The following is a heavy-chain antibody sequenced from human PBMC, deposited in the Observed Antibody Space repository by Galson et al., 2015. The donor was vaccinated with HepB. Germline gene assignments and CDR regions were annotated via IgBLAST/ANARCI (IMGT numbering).Heavy chain of an antibody. CDR2: IIPIFGIA. CDR1: GGTFSSSA. Sequence: SVKVSCKGSGGTFSSSAISWVRQAPGQGLEWMGGIIPIFGIAKYAQNFQGRVTITADKSTTVAYMELSSLRSEDTAVYYCARDSWDYYASGRNYEGPYWFDYWGQGTLVTVSS. CDR3: ARDSWDYYASGRNYEGPYWFDY. V-gene: IGHV1-69*10. D-gene: IGHD3-10*01. J-gene: IGHJ4*02.